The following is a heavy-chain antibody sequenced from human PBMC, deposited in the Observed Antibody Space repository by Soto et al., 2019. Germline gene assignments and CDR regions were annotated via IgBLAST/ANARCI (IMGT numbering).Heavy chain of an antibody. D-gene: IGHD2-2*01. CDR2: IYHSGNT. Sequence: QVQLQESGPGLVKASETLSLTCAVSGDSISSGAWWSWVRQSPGKGLQWIGEIYHSGNTRNNPSLKSRVTMSVDKSNNQFSLNLMSVTAADTATYYCARDSGTGCSSTDCYMSWGRGILVTVSS. CDR1: GDSISSGAW. V-gene: IGHV4-4*02. CDR3: ARDSGTGCSSTDCYMS. J-gene: IGHJ5*02.